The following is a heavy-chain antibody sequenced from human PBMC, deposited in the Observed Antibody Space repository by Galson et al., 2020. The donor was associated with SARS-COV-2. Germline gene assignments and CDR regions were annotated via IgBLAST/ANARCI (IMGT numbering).Heavy chain of an antibody. CDR3: ARGRVGATNYFDY. D-gene: IGHD1-26*01. CDR1: GGSFSDYY. CDR2: INHTGST. Sequence: LETLSLTCAVYGGSFSDYYWSWIRQSPGKGLEWIGEINHTGSTNYNPSLKSRVTISVDTSKNQFSLKLRSVTAADTAVFHCARGRVGATNYFDYWGQGILVTVSS. V-gene: IGHV4-34*01. J-gene: IGHJ4*02.